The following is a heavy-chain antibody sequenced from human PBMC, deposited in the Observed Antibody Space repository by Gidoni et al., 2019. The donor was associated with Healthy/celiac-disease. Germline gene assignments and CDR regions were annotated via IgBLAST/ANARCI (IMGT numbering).Heavy chain of an antibody. CDR3: ARQGRMGGGYVDY. CDR1: GYGFSTYW. Sequence: VRLVQSGAEVKKPGESLKIACQGSGYGFSTYWITWVRQMPWKGLELLGIIYPGDSETKYSPSFQGQVTISADKSIGTAYLQWSNLKASDTAMFYCARQGRMGGGYVDYWGQGTLVTVSS. CDR2: IYPGDSET. J-gene: IGHJ4*02. D-gene: IGHD2-15*01. V-gene: IGHV5-51*01.